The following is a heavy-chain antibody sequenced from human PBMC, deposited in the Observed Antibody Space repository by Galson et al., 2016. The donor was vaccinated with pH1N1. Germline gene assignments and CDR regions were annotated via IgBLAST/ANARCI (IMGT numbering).Heavy chain of an antibody. V-gene: IGHV3-53*01. CDR1: GFTVSSNY. CDR3: ARAAGDTLGWCWIDF. D-gene: IGHD6-19*01. J-gene: IGHJ4*02. CDR2: LYSGGTT. Sequence: SLRLSCAASGFTVSSNYMSWVRQAPGKGLEWVSVLYSGGTTYYADSVKGRFTISRDNSMNTLYLQMNSLRAEDTAVYYCARAAGDTLGWCWIDFWGQGALVTVSS.